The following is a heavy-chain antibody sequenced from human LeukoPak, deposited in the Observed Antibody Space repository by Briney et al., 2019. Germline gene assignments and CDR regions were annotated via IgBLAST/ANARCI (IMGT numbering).Heavy chain of an antibody. V-gene: IGHV3-21*01. CDR3: ARTPWAPVAGDH. Sequence: KTGGSLRLSCAASGFTFSSYSMNWVRQAPGKGLEWVSSISSSSSYIYYADSVKGRFTISRDNAKNSLYLQMNSLRAEDTAVYYCARTPWAPVAGDHWGQGTLVTVSS. D-gene: IGHD6-19*01. CDR1: GFTFSSYS. J-gene: IGHJ4*02. CDR2: ISSSSSYI.